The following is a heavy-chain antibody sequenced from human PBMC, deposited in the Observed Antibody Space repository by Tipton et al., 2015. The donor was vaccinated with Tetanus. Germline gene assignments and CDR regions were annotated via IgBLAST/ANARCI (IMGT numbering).Heavy chain of an antibody. J-gene: IGHJ4*02. Sequence: TLSLTCTVSGGSISSSSYYWGWIRQPPGKGLEWIGSINYSGSTYYNPSLKSRVTISVDTSKNQFSLKLSSVTAADTAVYYCARGMVSWGIFPYWGQGTLVTVSS. CDR3: ARGMVSWGIFPY. CDR1: GGSISSSSYY. D-gene: IGHD2-8*01. CDR2: INYSGST. V-gene: IGHV4-39*01.